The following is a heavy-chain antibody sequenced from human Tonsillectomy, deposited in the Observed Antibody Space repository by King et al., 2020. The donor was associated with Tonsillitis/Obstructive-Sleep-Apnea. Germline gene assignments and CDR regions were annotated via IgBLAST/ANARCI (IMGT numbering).Heavy chain of an antibody. Sequence: VQLVESGGGLVQPGGSLRLSCAASGFTFSTFEMNWVRQAPGKGLQWVSYINYNGDTIYYADPVKGRFTISRDNAKNSLYLQMNSLRAEDTAVYYCATTSAKGSDQPSAAFDGWGQGTMVTVSS. CDR2: INYNGDTI. CDR3: ATTSAKGSDQPSAAFDG. J-gene: IGHJ3*01. V-gene: IGHV3-48*03. D-gene: IGHD2-21*01. CDR1: GFTFSTFE.